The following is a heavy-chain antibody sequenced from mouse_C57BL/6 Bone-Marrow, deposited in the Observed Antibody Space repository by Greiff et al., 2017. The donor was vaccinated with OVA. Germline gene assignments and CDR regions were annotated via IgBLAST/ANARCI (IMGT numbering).Heavy chain of an antibody. CDR2: LNPNNGGT. V-gene: IGHV1-18*01. J-gene: IGHJ2*01. CDR3: ARWGGSSYFDY. D-gene: IGHD1-1*01. Sequence: VQLQQSGPELVKPGASVKIPCQASGYPFTDYTMDWVKQSHGKSLEWIGDLNPNNGGTIYHQKFKGKATLTVDKSSSTAYMELRSLTSEDSAIYFCARWGGSSYFDYWGQGTTLTVSS. CDR1: GYPFTDYT.